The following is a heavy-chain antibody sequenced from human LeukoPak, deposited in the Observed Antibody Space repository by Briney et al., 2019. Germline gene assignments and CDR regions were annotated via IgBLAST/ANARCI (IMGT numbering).Heavy chain of an antibody. CDR2: VYYIGST. J-gene: IGHJ3*02. CDR3: ASLEFSGYYYNDAFDI. CDR1: GGSISSGGYS. Sequence: PSETLSLTCAVSGGSISSGGYSWSWIRQPPGKGPEWIGYVYYIGSTYYNPSLKSRLTISVDTSKNQFSLKLSSVTAADTAVYYCASLEFSGYYYNDAFDIWGQGTMVTVSS. V-gene: IGHV4-30-4*07. D-gene: IGHD3-22*01.